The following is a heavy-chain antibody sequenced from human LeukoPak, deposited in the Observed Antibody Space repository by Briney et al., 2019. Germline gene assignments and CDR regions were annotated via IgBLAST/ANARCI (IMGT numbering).Heavy chain of an antibody. CDR1: GDSINSLDL. CDR2: MYLSGTT. D-gene: IGHD3-22*01. CDR3: AGLVGRYSSGLYYYYFDY. V-gene: IGHV4-4*02. J-gene: IGHJ4*02. Sequence: PSGTLSLTCTVSGDSINSLDLWSWVRQPPGKGLEWIGEMYLSGTTHSNPSVKSRVTISIDKSKNQIFLNLSSVTAADTAVYYCAGLVGRYSSGLYYYYFDYWGQGTLVTVSS.